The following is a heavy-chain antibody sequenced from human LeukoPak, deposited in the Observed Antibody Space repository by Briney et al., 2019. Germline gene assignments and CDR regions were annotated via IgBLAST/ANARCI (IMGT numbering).Heavy chain of an antibody. CDR1: GYTFTGYY. D-gene: IGHD1-1*01. CDR3: ARDRTPHWRKIYRPLDY. Sequence: GASVTVSCKASGYTFTGYYMHWVRQAPGQGLEWMGWINPNSGGTNYAQKFQGRVTMTRDTSISTAYMELSRLRSDDTAVYYCARDRTPHWRKIYRPLDYWGQGTLVTVSS. CDR2: INPNSGGT. V-gene: IGHV1-2*02. J-gene: IGHJ4*02.